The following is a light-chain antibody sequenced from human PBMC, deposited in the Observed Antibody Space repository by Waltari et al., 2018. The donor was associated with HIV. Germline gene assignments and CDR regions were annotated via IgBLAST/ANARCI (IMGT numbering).Light chain of an antibody. CDR3: QQYGHSPLT. Sequence: EVVLTQSPGTLSLSSGERATLFCRASQSVSSNFLAWYHQKPGQAPRLLISGTSSRATGIPDRFSGSGSGTDFTLTISRLEPEDFAVYYCQQYGHSPLTFGGGTKVEIK. J-gene: IGKJ4*01. CDR2: GTS. V-gene: IGKV3-20*01. CDR1: QSVSSNF.